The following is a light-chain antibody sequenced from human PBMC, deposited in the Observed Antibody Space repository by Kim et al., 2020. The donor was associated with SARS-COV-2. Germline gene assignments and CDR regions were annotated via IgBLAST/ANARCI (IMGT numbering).Light chain of an antibody. CDR2: GAS. Sequence: SPGEGANPSCRASQILSSSVLAWDQQKPGQAPRLLIYGASSRATDIPDRFSGSGSGTDFTLTISRLEPEDFAVYYCQWYGSSPRTFGQGTRLEIK. CDR1: QILSSSV. V-gene: IGKV3-20*01. CDR3: QWYGSSPRT. J-gene: IGKJ5*01.